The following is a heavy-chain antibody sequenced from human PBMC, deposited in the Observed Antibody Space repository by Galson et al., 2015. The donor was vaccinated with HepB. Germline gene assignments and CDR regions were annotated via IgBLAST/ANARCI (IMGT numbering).Heavy chain of an antibody. V-gene: IGHV3-21*01. Sequence: SLRLSCGASGFTFSAHSMNWVRQAPGKGLEWVSSISSRGHYIYYADSAKGRFTISRDNAKNSLYLQMNSLRVEDTAVYYCARDRVVRGIINDYYGMNVWGRGTKSTFSS. CDR2: ISSRGHYI. J-gene: IGHJ6*02. CDR1: GFTFSAHS. D-gene: IGHD3-10*01. CDR3: ARDRVVRGIINDYYGMNV.